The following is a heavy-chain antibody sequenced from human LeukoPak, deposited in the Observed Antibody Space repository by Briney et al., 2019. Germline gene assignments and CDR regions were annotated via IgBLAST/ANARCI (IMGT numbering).Heavy chain of an antibody. D-gene: IGHD2-2*01. J-gene: IGHJ5*02. V-gene: IGHV1-46*01. Sequence: GASVKVSCKASGGTLSSYAISWVRQAPGQGLEWMGIINPSSGSTSYAQKFQVRVTMTRDMSTSTIYMELSSLRSEDTALYYCARGGPQSSCSNANCPNWFDPWGQGTLVTVSS. CDR1: GGTLSSYA. CDR3: ARGGPQSSCSNANCPNWFDP. CDR2: INPSSGST.